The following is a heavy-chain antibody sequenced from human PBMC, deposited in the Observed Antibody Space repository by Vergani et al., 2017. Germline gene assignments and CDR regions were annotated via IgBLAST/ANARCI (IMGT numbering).Heavy chain of an antibody. CDR1: GGSFSGYS. J-gene: IGHJ4*02. CDR3: ARDPSDSSSCIDY. Sequence: QVQLQQWGAGLLKPSETLSLTCAVYGGSFSGYSWSWIRQPPGKGLEWIGYIYHSGSTYYNPSLKSRVTISVDRSKNQFSLKLSSVTAADTAVYYCARDPSDSSSCIDYWGQGTLVTVSS. V-gene: IGHV4-34*01. CDR2: IYHSGST. D-gene: IGHD6-13*01.